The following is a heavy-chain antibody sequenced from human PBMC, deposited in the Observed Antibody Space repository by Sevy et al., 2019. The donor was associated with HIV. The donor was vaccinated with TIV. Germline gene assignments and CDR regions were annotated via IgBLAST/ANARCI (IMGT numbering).Heavy chain of an antibody. V-gene: IGHV3-9*01. CDR3: AKGQQVEDYYDSRFAFDI. Sequence: GGSLRLSCAASGFTFDDYAMHWVRQAPGKGLEWVSGISWNSGSIGYADSVKGRFTISRDNAKNSLYLQMNRLRAEDTALYYCAKGQQVEDYYDSRFAFDIWGQGTMVTVSS. CDR1: GFTFDDYA. J-gene: IGHJ3*02. D-gene: IGHD3-22*01. CDR2: ISWNSGSI.